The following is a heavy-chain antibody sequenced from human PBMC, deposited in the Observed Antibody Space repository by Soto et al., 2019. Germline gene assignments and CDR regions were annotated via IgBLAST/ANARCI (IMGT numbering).Heavy chain of an antibody. J-gene: IGHJ5*01. CDR2: IYYSGSTNYDPSLKSGST. Sequence: SETLSLTCTVSGGSISGHYWSWIRQSPGKGLEWIAYIYYSGSTNYDPSLKSGSTNYNPSLKSRVTISVDTSKNQFSLKLSSVTAADTAVYYCVRTLTSERQDSWGQGTLVTVSS. CDR3: VRTLTSERQDS. CDR1: GGSISGHY. D-gene: IGHD3-10*01. V-gene: IGHV4-59*11.